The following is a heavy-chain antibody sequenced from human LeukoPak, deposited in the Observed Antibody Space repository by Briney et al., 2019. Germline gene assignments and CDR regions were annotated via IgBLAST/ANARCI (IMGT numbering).Heavy chain of an antibody. CDR1: GDSVSSNSAT. Sequence: SQTLSLTCALSGDSVSSNSATWNWIRQSPSRGPEWLGRTYYRSKWYNDYAVSVKSRITINPDTSKNQFSLQLNSVTPEDTAVYYCARSPPSRLDFDYWGQGTLVTVSS. CDR3: ARSPPSRLDFDY. J-gene: IGHJ4*02. D-gene: IGHD1-1*01. V-gene: IGHV6-1*01. CDR2: TYYRSKWYN.